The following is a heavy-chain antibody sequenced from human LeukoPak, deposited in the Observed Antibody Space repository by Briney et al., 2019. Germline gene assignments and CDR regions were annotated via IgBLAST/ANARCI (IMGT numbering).Heavy chain of an antibody. CDR2: ISYDGSNK. D-gene: IGHD4-23*01. CDR1: GFTFSSYA. CDR3: ASLGTSPLNWFDP. J-gene: IGHJ5*02. V-gene: IGHV3-30-3*01. Sequence: GGSLRLSCAASGFTFSSYAMHWVLQAPGKGLEWVAVISYDGSNKYYADSVKGRFTISRDNSKNTLYLQMNSLRAEDTAVYYCASLGTSPLNWFDPWGQGTLVTVSS.